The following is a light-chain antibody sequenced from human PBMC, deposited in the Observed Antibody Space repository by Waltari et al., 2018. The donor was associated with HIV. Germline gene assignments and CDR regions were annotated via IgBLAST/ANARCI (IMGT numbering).Light chain of an antibody. CDR3: SSYAGINPVI. CDR1: ICDVRRYDD. CDR2: EVN. Sequence: QSALTQPPSASGSLGPSVTIPCTGSICDVRRYDDVSWYQQHPGKAPKLPTFEVNKRPSGVPDRFSGAKSGNTASLTVSGLQAEDEAEYSCSSYAGINPVIFGGGTTLTVL. V-gene: IGLV2-8*01. J-gene: IGLJ2*01.